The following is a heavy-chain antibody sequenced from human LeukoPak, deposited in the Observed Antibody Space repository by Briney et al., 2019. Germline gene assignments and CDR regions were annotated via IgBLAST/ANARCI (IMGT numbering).Heavy chain of an antibody. CDR2: ISAHKGNT. CDR3: ARNLNYDFWGGYYKYYWFDP. Sequence: GASVKVPCKVSGYTFTRYGISWVRQVPGQGLEWMGWISAHKGNTIYAQKVQGRVTMTTDTSTSTAYMELRSLRSDDTAVYYCARNLNYDFWGGYYKYYWFDPWGQGTLVTVSS. D-gene: IGHD3-3*01. V-gene: IGHV1-18*01. J-gene: IGHJ5*02. CDR1: GYTFTRYG.